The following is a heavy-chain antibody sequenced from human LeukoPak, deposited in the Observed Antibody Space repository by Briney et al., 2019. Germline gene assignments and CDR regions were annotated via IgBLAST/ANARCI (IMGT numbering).Heavy chain of an antibody. CDR1: GFTFSTDA. CDR2: ISGSGGDT. V-gene: IGHV3-23*01. Sequence: GGSLRLSCAASGFTFSTDAMTWVRRAPGKGLQWVSAISGSGGDTYYEDSVKGRFTISRDNSKNMMYLQMNSLRAEDTAVYYCARDSTGWSKNYWGQGTLVTVSS. D-gene: IGHD6-19*01. CDR3: ARDSTGWSKNY. J-gene: IGHJ4*02.